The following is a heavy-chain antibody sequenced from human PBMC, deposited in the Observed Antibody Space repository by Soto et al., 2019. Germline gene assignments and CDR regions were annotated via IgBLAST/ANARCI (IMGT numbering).Heavy chain of an antibody. CDR3: ARRNYYGSGTYPLYVYGIDV. V-gene: IGHV1-69*12. J-gene: IGHJ6*02. CDR2: IIPIFGTA. CDR1: GGTFSSYA. Sequence: QVQLVQSGAEVKKPGSSVKVSCKASGGTFSSYAISWVRQAPGQGLEWMGGIIPIFGTANYAQKFQGRVTITADEAKSTAHKELRILRCEDTAVYYCARRNYYGSGTYPLYVYGIDVWGHGTTVTVSS. D-gene: IGHD3-10*01.